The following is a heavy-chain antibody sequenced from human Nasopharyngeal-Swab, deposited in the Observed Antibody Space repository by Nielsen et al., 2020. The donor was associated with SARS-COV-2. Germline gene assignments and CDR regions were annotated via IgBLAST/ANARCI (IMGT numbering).Heavy chain of an antibody. CDR2: IDPRDSDT. V-gene: IGHV5-51*01. CDR3: ARRTSKFYDLFTGHSTGDDAFDI. Sequence: GESLKISCQVSGYIFNTYWIAWVRQMPGKGLEWMGVIDPRDSDTMYSPSFQGQVTISADKSINTAYLQWSSLKASDTAIYYCARRTSKFYDLFTGHSTGDDAFDIWGQGTMVTVS. J-gene: IGHJ3*02. CDR1: GYIFNTYW. D-gene: IGHD3-9*01.